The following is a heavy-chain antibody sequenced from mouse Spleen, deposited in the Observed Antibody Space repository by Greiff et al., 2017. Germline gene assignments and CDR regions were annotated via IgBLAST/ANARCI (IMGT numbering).Heavy chain of an antibody. CDR2: IDPSDSYT. CDR1: GYTFTSYW. D-gene: IGHD1-1*01. J-gene: IGHJ2*01. Sequence: VQLQQPGAELVMPGASVKLSCKASGYTFTSYWMHXVKQRPGQGLEWIGEIDPSDSYTNYNQKFKGKATLTVDKSSSTAYMQLSSLTSEDSAVYYCARRGVVASDYWGQGTTLTVSS. CDR3: ARRGVVASDY. V-gene: IGHV1-69*01.